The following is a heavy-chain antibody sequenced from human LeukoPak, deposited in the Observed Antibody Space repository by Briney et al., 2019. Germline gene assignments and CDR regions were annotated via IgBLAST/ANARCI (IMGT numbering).Heavy chain of an antibody. V-gene: IGHV3-15*01. Sequence: PGGSLRLSCAASGFTFSNAWLSWVRQAPGKGLEWVGRIKSNFEGGTTDYAAPVKGRLAISRDDSKNTLYLQMNSLKTEDTAVYYCTTFSGPVVIPRYYSDYWGQGTLVTVSS. CDR3: TTFSGPVVIPRYYSDY. D-gene: IGHD3-22*01. CDR2: IKSNFEGGTT. CDR1: GFTFSNAW. J-gene: IGHJ4*02.